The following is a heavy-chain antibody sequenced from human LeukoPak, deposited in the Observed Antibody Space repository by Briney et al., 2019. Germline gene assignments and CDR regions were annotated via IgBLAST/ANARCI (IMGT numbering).Heavy chain of an antibody. CDR1: GFTFSSYS. CDR3: ARGTYYYEF. J-gene: IGHJ4*02. D-gene: IGHD3-10*01. V-gene: IGHV3-21*01. Sequence: GGSLRLSCAASGFTFSSYSMSWVRQAPGKGLEWVSSISTSSYISYANSVKGRFTISRDNAKTALYLQMNSLRAEDTAVYYCARGTYYYEFWGQGTLVTVSS. CDR2: ISTSSYI.